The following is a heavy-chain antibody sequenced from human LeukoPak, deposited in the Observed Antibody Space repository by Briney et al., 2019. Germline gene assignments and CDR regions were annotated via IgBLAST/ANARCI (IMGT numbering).Heavy chain of an antibody. CDR2: IYPGDSDP. CDR3: ARRSSGWYGFDY. V-gene: IGHV5-51*01. J-gene: IGHJ4*02. D-gene: IGHD6-19*01. CDR1: GFNFTNYW. Sequence: GESLKISCKSSGFNFTNYWIGWVRQMPGKGLDWMGVIYPGDSDPRYSPSFQGQVTISADKSISTAYLQWSSLKASDTAIYYCARRSSGWYGFDYWGQGTLVTVSS.